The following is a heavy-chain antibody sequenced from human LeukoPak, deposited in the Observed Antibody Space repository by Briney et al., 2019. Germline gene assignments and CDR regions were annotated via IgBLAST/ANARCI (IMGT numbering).Heavy chain of an antibody. D-gene: IGHD1-26*01. CDR3: TRFSSVGALGDV. CDR2: IRGKANSYAT. V-gene: IGHV3-73*01. J-gene: IGHJ6*04. Sequence: GGSLRLSCAASGFTFSGSAMHWVRQASGKGLEWVGRIRGKANSYATAYAASVKGRFTISRDDSKNTAYLQMNSLKTEDTAVYYCTRFSSVGALGDVWGKGTTVTVSS. CDR1: GFTFSGSA.